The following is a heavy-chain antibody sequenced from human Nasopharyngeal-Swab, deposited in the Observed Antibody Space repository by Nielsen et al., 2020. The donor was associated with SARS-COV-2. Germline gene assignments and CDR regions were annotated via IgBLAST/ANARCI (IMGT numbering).Heavy chain of an antibody. Sequence: GESLKISCAASGFTFSSYWMSWVRQAPGKGLEWVANIKQDGSEKYYVDSVKGRFTISRDNAKNSLYLQMNSLRAEDTAVYYCARDGIAAAGAYYYYGMDVWGQGTTVTVSS. CDR1: GFTFSSYW. CDR2: IKQDGSEK. J-gene: IGHJ6*02. D-gene: IGHD6-13*01. CDR3: ARDGIAAAGAYYYYGMDV. V-gene: IGHV3-7*01.